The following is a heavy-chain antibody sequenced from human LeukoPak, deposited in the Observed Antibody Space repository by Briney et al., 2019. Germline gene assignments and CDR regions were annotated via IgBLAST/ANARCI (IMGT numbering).Heavy chain of an antibody. Sequence: GGSLRLSCAASGFTFSSYWMSWVRQAPGKGLEWVANIKQDGSEKYYVDSVKGRFTISRDNAKNSLYLQMNSLRAEDTAVYYCARASYYYDSSGYYNWFDPWGQGTLVTVSS. CDR3: ARASYYYDSSGYYNWFDP. V-gene: IGHV3-7*01. J-gene: IGHJ5*02. CDR2: IKQDGSEK. D-gene: IGHD3-22*01. CDR1: GFTFSSYW.